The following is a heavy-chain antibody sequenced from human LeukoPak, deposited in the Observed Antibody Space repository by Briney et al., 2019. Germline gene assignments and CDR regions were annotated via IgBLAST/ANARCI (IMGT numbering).Heavy chain of an antibody. D-gene: IGHD6-13*01. CDR2: INSSSSTI. CDR3: ARGTIAAAGYYYFDY. J-gene: IGHJ4*02. V-gene: IGHV3-48*02. CDR1: GFTFSSYS. Sequence: PGGSLRLSCAVSGFTFSSYSMKWGRQAPGKGLEWVSYINSSSSTIYYADSVKGRFTISRDNAKNSLYLQMNSLRDEDTAVYYCARGTIAAAGYYYFDYWGQGTQVTVSS.